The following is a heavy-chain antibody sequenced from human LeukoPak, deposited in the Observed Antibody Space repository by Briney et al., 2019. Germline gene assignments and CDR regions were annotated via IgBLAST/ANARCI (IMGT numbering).Heavy chain of an antibody. Sequence: GGSLRLSCAASGFSFSRYGMHWVRQAPGKGLEWVAVIWYDGSNEDYADSVKGRFTISRDNSKNTLYLQVNSLRVEDTAVYYCARANRPFHTSGWYKDYSGQGTLVTVSS. CDR2: IWYDGSNE. CDR3: ARANRPFHTSGWYKDY. D-gene: IGHD6-19*01. V-gene: IGHV3-33*01. CDR1: GFSFSRYG. J-gene: IGHJ4*02.